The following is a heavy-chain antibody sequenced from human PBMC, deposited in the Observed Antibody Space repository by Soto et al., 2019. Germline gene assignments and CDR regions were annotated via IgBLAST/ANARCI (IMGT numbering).Heavy chain of an antibody. CDR3: ARAGRSYYDFWSGYPDYYYYGMDV. D-gene: IGHD3-3*01. CDR1: GFTFSSYG. V-gene: IGHV3-33*01. Sequence: GGSLRLSCAASGFTFSSYGMHWVRQAPGKGLEWVAVIWYDGSNKYYADSVKGRFTISRDNSKNTLYLQMNSLRAEDTAVYYCARAGRSYYDFWSGYPDYYYYGMDVWGQGTTVTVSS. CDR2: IWYDGSNK. J-gene: IGHJ6*02.